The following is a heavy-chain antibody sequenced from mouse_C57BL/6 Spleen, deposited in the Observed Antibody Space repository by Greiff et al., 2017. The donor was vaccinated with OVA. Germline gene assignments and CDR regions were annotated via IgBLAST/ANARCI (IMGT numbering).Heavy chain of an antibody. V-gene: IGHV1-82*01. CDR1: GYAFSSSW. CDR3: AREDYYGREGDFDY. J-gene: IGHJ2*01. D-gene: IGHD1-1*01. Sequence: VNVVESGPELVKPGASVKISCKASGYAFSSSWMNWVKQRPGKGLEWIGRIYPGDGDTNYNGKFKGKATLTADKSSSTAYMQLSSLTSEDSAVYFCAREDYYGREGDFDYWGQGTTLTVSS. CDR2: IYPGDGDT.